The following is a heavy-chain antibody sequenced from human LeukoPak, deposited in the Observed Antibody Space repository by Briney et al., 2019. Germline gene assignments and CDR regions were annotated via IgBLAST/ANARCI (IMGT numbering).Heavy chain of an antibody. V-gene: IGHV3-7*01. CDR3: ARDRDGRWDFDL. D-gene: IGHD5-24*01. J-gene: IGHJ2*01. CDR2: IKQDGGET. CDR1: GFTSSTYW. Sequence: PGGALRLSCAASGFTSSTYWMSWVRQAPGKGLEWVASIKQDGGETYYVDSVKGRFTLSRDNAKNSLYLQMNSLRADDTAVYYCARDRDGRWDFDLWGRGTLVTVSS.